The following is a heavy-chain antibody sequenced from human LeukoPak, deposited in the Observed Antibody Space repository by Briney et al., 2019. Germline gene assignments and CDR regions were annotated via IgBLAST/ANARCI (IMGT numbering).Heavy chain of an antibody. J-gene: IGHJ6*03. CDR1: GYTFTSYD. V-gene: IGHV1-8*01. Sequence: GASVKVSCKASGYTFTSYDIIWVRQATGQGLEWMGWMNPNSGNTGYAQKFQGRVTMTRNTSISTAYMELSSLRSEDTAVYYCARAAVAGTRVYYYYYMDVWGKGTTVTVSS. CDR2: MNPNSGNT. CDR3: ARAAVAGTRVYYYYYMDV. D-gene: IGHD6-19*01.